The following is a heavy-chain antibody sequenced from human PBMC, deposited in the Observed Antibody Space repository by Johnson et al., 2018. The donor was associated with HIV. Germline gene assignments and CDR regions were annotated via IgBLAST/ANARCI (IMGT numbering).Heavy chain of an antibody. CDR1: GFTVSSNY. J-gene: IGHJ3*02. V-gene: IGHV3-66*01. CDR3: ARGVRAKDAFDI. D-gene: IGHD2-21*01. Sequence: VQLVESGGGVVQPWRSLRLSCAASGFTVSSNYMSWVRQAPGKGLEWVSFIYDGGNTYYADSVKGRFTISRDNSKSTLYLQMNSLSAEDTALYYCARGVRAKDAFDIWGQGTMVTVSS. CDR2: IYDGGNT.